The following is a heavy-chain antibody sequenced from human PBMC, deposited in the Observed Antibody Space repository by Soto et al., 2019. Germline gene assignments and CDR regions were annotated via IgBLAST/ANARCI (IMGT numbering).Heavy chain of an antibody. CDR2: ISYDAYDK. V-gene: IGHV3-30*04. CDR3: TRGSGYHCDT. CDR1: GFTFRNYP. Sequence: QVQLVESGGGVVQPGRSLRLSCAASGFTFRNYPMHWVRQAPGKGLEWVAFISYDAYDKDYAESVKGRFSISRDNSRNTLYLEMNTLRSDDTGVYFCTRGSGYHCDTWGQGTLVTVSS. D-gene: IGHD5-12*01. J-gene: IGHJ5*02.